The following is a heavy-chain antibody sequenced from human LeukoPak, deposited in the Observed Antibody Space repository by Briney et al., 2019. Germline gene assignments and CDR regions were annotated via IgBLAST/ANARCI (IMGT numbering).Heavy chain of an antibody. CDR3: ARLGGSGSYYVDY. Sequence: SETLSLTCTVSGGSISSSSYYWGWIRQPPGKGLEWIGSIYYSGSTYYNPSLKSRVTISVDTSKNQFSLKLSSVTAADTAVYYCARLGGSGSYYVDYWGQGTLVTVSS. CDR1: GGSISSSSYY. J-gene: IGHJ4*02. CDR2: IYYSGST. V-gene: IGHV4-39*07. D-gene: IGHD3-10*01.